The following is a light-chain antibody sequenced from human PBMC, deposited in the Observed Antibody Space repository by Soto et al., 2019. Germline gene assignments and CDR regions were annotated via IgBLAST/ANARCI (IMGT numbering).Light chain of an antibody. CDR1: SSDVGGHKY. J-gene: IGLJ2*01. CDR2: EVS. CDR3: SSYTTSTSFIL. V-gene: IGLV2-14*01. Sequence: QSALTQPASVSGSPGQSITISCTGTSSDVGGHKYVSWYQQHPDKAPKVLIFEVSNRPSGISNRFSGSKSGNTASLTISGLQAEDEAYYYCSSYTTSTSFILFGGGTKLTVL.